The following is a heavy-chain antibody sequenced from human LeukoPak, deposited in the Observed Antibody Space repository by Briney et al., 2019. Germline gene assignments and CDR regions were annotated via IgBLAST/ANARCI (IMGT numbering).Heavy chain of an antibody. J-gene: IGHJ5*02. Sequence: ASVKVSCKASGYTFTNYDVNWVRQATGQGLEWMGWMNPNSGNTGYAQKFQGRVTMTRNTSISTAYMELSSLRSEDTAVYYCARYSSWYNWFDPWGQRTLVTVSS. V-gene: IGHV1-8*01. CDR1: GYTFTNYD. CDR3: ARYSSWYNWFDP. D-gene: IGHD6-13*01. CDR2: MNPNSGNT.